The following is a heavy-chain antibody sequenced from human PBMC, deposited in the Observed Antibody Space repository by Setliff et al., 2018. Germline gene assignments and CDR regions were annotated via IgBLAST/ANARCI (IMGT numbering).Heavy chain of an antibody. CDR3: ARGRVRYSYGRAQHDAFDI. CDR2: INHSGST. J-gene: IGHJ3*02. V-gene: IGHV4-34*01. Sequence: SETLSLTCAVYGGSFSGYYWSLIRQPPGKGLEWIGEINHSGSTNYNPSLKSRVTISVDTSKNQFSLKLSSVTAADTAVYYCARGRVRYSYGRAQHDAFDIWRQGTMVTVSS. CDR1: GGSFSGYY. D-gene: IGHD5-18*01.